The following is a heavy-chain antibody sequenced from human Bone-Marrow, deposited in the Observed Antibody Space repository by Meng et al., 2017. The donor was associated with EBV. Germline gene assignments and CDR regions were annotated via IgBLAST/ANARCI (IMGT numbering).Heavy chain of an antibody. Sequence: LMEFGPRLEKPTHSLTVTCTSAGSTPSTSGIGWGWIRHAQGKARVGLALIYWDDGNRYRPSLKSTIITAEETSKNQLVHTRSNRYQVDTVTYCATSLHRAASYTFDYWGQGTLVTASS. CDR3: TSLHRAASYTFDY. D-gene: IGHD3-16*01. CDR1: GSTPSTSGIG. CDR2: IYWDDGN. V-gene: IGHV2-5*02. J-gene: IGHJ4*02.